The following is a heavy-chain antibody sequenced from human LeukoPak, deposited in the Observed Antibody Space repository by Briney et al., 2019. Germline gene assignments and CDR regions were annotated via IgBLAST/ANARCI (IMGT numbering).Heavy chain of an antibody. V-gene: IGHV4-59*01. CDR1: GGSISSYY. J-gene: IGHJ3*02. Sequence: SETLSLTCTVSGGSISSYYWSWIRQPPGKGLEWIGYIYYSESTNYNPSLKSRVTISVDTSKNQFSLKLSSVTAADTAVYYCARSLYYYDSSGYYSGAFDIWGQGTMVTVSS. CDR3: ARSLYYYDSSGYYSGAFDI. D-gene: IGHD3-22*01. CDR2: IYYSEST.